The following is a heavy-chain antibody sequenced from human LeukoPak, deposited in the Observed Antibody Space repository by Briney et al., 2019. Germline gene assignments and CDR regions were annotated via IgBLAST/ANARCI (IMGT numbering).Heavy chain of an antibody. V-gene: IGHV1-24*01. Sequence: ASVKVSCKVSGYTLTELSMHWVRQAPGKGLEWMGGLDPEDGETIYAQRFQGRVTMTEDTSTDTAYMELSSLRSEDTAVYYCATLYGDYVEWFDPWGQGTLVTVSS. D-gene: IGHD4-17*01. CDR1: GYTLTELS. CDR2: LDPEDGET. CDR3: ATLYGDYVEWFDP. J-gene: IGHJ5*02.